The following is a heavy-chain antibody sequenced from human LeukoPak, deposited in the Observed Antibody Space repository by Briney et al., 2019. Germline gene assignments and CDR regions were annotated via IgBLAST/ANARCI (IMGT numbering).Heavy chain of an antibody. J-gene: IGHJ4*02. CDR3: VTEYYGSYNY. CDR2: IKSKADGGTT. V-gene: IGHV3-15*01. Sequence: GGSLRLSCAASGFTFSNAWMSWVRQAPGKGLEWVGHIKSKADGGTTDYAAPVKGRFTISRDDSKTTLYLQMNSLKTEDTALYYCVTEYYGSYNYWGQGTLVTVSS. CDR1: GFTFSNAW. D-gene: IGHD1-26*01.